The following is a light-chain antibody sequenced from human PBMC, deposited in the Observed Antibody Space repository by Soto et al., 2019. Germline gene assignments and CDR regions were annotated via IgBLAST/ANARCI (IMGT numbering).Light chain of an antibody. J-gene: IGKJ1*01. CDR2: GAS. V-gene: IGKV3-15*01. Sequence: EIVMTQSPATLSVSPGERATLSCRASQSVSSNLAWYQQKPGQAPRLLIYGASTRATGIPDRFRGRGAGTDFTLTISRLEPEDFAVYYCHQYDISPWTFGQGTKVDIK. CDR1: QSVSSN. CDR3: HQYDISPWT.